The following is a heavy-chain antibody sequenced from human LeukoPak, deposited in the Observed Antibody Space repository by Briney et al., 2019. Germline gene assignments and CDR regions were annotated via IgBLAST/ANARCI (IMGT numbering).Heavy chain of an antibody. V-gene: IGHV4-61*02. CDR3: ARRAEYDYVWGSYEKPLDY. CDR2: IYTSGST. CDR1: GGSISSGSYY. J-gene: IGHJ4*02. D-gene: IGHD3-16*01. Sequence: PSETLSLTCTVSGGSISSGSYYWSWIRQPAGKGLEWIGRIYTSGSTNYNPSLKSRVTISVDKSKNQFSLKLSSVTAADTAVYYCARRAEYDYVWGSYEKPLDYWGQGTLVTVSS.